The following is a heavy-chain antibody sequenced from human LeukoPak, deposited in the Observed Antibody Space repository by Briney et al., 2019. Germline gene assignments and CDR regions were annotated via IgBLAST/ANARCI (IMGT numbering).Heavy chain of an antibody. J-gene: IGHJ5*02. V-gene: IGHV1-18*01. CDR1: GGTFSSYA. D-gene: IGHD3-10*01. CDR3: ARARMVRGVIITGTNWFDP. Sequence: ASVKVSCKASGGTFSSYAISWVRQAPGQGLEWMGWISTYNGNTNYAQKLQGRVTMTTDTSTSTAYMELRSLRSDDTAVFYCARARMVRGVIITGTNWFDPWGQGTLVTVSS. CDR2: ISTYNGNT.